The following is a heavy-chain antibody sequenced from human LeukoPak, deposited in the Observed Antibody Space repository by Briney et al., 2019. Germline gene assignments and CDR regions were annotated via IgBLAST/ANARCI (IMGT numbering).Heavy chain of an antibody. CDR2: ISSLISTR. D-gene: IGHD3-10*02. Sequence: PGGSLRLSCAASGFSFSSYEMNWVRQAPGKGLEWVSYISSLISTRYYADSVKGRFTISRDNAKNSLYLQMNSLRAEDTAVYYCAELGITMIGGVWGKGTTVTISS. V-gene: IGHV3-48*03. CDR3: AELGITMIGGV. J-gene: IGHJ6*04. CDR1: GFSFSSYE.